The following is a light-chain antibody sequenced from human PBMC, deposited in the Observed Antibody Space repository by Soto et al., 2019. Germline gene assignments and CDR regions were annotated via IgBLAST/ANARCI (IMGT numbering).Light chain of an antibody. V-gene: IGLV1-40*01. J-gene: IGLJ3*02. CDR3: QSYDSRLSGPV. Sequence: QSVLTQPPSVSGAPGQRVTISCTGSSSNIGAGYDVHWYQQLPGTAPKLLIYGNSNRPSGVPDRFSGSKSGTSASLAITGLEGEAAADYCCQSYDSRLSGPVFGGGTKLTVL. CDR1: SSNIGAGYD. CDR2: GNS.